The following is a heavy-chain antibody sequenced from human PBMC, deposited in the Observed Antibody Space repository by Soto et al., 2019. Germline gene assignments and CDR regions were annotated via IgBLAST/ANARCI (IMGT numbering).Heavy chain of an antibody. CDR3: ARYGTVTTHFDAFDI. D-gene: IGHD4-17*01. Sequence: AETLSLTCAVSGYSISSGYYWGWIRQPPGKGLEWIGSIYHSGSTYYNPSLKSRVTISVDTSKNQFSLKLSSVTAADTAVYYCARYGTVTTHFDAFDIWGQGTMVTVSS. CDR2: IYHSGST. V-gene: IGHV4-38-2*01. CDR1: GYSISSGYY. J-gene: IGHJ3*02.